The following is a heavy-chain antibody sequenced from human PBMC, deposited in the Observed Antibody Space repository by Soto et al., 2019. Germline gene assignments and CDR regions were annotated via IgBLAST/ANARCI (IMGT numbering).Heavy chain of an antibody. V-gene: IGHV5-51*01. Sequence: ESRKISCKGSGYNFAGYWIAWVRQMPGKGLELMGIIYPSDSDTRYRPSFQGQVTISADKSISSAYLQWSSLRASDTAMYYCARGGVSTRTFDYWGQGTPVTV. J-gene: IGHJ4*02. CDR1: GYNFAGYW. CDR3: ARGGVSTRTFDY. CDR2: IYPSDSDT. D-gene: IGHD3-3*01.